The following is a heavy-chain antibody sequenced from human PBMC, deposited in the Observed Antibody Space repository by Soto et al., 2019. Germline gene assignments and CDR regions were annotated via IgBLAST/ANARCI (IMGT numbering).Heavy chain of an antibody. Sequence: QEQLVESGGGVVQPEKSLRLSCAASGFTFSRYGMHWVRQAPGKGLEWMALIWYDGSNKFYADSVKGRFTISRDNSKNTLYLEMNRLRGEDTAVYYCVREGAYGSGTHQDWFDRSGQGTLVTV. CDR3: VREGAYGSGTHQDWFDR. CDR2: IWYDGSNK. D-gene: IGHD3-10*01. CDR1: GFTFSRYG. J-gene: IGHJ5*02. V-gene: IGHV3-33*01.